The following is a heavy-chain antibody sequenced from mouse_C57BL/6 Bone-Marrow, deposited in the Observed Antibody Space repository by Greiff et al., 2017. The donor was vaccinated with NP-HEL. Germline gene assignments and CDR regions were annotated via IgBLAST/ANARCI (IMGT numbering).Heavy chain of an antibody. CDR3: TTGPWFAY. Sequence: VQLQQSGAELVRPGASVKLSCTASGFNIKDDYMHWVKQRPEQGLEWIGWIDPENGDTEYASKFQGKAIITADTSSNTAYLQLSSLTSEDTAVYYCTTGPWFAYWGQGTLVTVSA. J-gene: IGHJ3*01. CDR1: GFNIKDDY. CDR2: IDPENGDT. V-gene: IGHV14-4*01.